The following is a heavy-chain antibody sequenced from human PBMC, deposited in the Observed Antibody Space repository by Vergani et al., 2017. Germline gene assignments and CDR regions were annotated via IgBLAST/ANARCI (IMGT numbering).Heavy chain of an antibody. Sequence: QVQLAESGGGRVQPGRSLRLSCAASGFSFSSNAIHWVRQAPGKGLEWVAVISNDGSKKYYADSVKGRVTISRDNSKNTLDLQMNSLRTQDTAVYYCAKAGSVTSGSLQYNFYMDVWGKGTTVTVS. D-gene: IGHD3-10*01. V-gene: IGHV3-30*18. CDR1: GFSFSSNA. J-gene: IGHJ6*03. CDR3: AKAGSVTSGSLQYNFYMDV. CDR2: ISNDGSKK.